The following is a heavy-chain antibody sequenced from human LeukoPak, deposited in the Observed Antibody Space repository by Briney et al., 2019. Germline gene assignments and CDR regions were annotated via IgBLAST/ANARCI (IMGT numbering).Heavy chain of an antibody. J-gene: IGHJ4*02. CDR2: ISYSGST. CDR1: GGSISSADYY. CDR3: ARGGEGYNYVY. Sequence: SETLSLTCTVSGGSISSADYYWNWIRQPPGKGLEWIGYISYSGSTHYNPSLKSRATISADTSKNQFSLKLTSMTAADTAVYHCARGGEGYNYVYWGQGTLVTVSS. D-gene: IGHD5-24*01. V-gene: IGHV4-30-4*01.